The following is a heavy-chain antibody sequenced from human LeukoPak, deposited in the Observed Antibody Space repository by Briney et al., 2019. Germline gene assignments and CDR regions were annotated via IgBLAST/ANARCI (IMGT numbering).Heavy chain of an antibody. Sequence: SVKVSCKASGGTFSSYAISWVRQAPGQGLEWMGGIIPIFGTANYAQKFQGRVTITTDESTSTAYMELSSLRSEDTAVYYCARVAGALEYCTNGVCSSWVFDYWGQGTLVTVSS. CDR3: ARVAGALEYCTNGVCSSWVFDY. J-gene: IGHJ4*02. V-gene: IGHV1-69*05. CDR1: GGTFSSYA. D-gene: IGHD2-8*01. CDR2: IIPIFGTA.